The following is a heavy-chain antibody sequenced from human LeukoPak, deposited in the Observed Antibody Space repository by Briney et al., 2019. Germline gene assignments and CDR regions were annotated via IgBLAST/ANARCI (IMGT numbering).Heavy chain of an antibody. CDR3: ARAGLRARYYYYMDV. CDR2: IYYSGST. V-gene: IGHV4-39*01. D-gene: IGHD2-15*01. CDR1: GGSISSSSYY. J-gene: IGHJ6*03. Sequence: PSEALSLTCTVSGGSISSSSYYWGWIRQPPGKGLEWIGSIYYSGSTYYNPSLKSRVTISVDTSKNQFSLKLSSVTAADTAVYYCARAGLRARYYYYMDVWGKGTTVTVSS.